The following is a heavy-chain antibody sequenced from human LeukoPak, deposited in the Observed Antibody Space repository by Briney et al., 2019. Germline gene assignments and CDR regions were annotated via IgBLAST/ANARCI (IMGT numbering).Heavy chain of an antibody. CDR2: IYYSGST. Sequence: SETLSLTCTVSGGSISSYYWSWIRQTPGKGLEWIGYIYYSGSTNYNPSLKSRVTISVDTSKNQFSLKLSSVTAADTAVYYCARRVQLCSRGVWYFDLWGRGTLVTVSS. D-gene: IGHD5-18*01. CDR1: GGSISSYY. V-gene: IGHV4-59*01. J-gene: IGHJ2*01. CDR3: ARRVQLCSRGVWYFDL.